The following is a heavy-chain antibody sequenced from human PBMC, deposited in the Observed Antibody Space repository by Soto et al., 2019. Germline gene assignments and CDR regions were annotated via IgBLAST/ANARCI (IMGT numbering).Heavy chain of an antibody. J-gene: IGHJ4*02. V-gene: IGHV3-33*01. D-gene: IGHD6-13*01. Sequence: GGSLRLSCAASGFTFSSYGMHWVRQAPGKGLEWVAVIWSDGINKNYADSVKGRFTISRDNSKSTLYLQMNSLGAEDTAVYYCARDHASWTPGYWGQGTLVTVSA. CDR2: IWSDGINK. CDR3: ARDHASWTPGY. CDR1: GFTFSSYG.